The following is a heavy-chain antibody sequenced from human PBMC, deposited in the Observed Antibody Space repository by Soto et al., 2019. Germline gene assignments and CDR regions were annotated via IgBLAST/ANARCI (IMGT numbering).Heavy chain of an antibody. Sequence: GGTLRLSCAASGFSFSRYGMNWVRQAPEKGLEWVSSISGSGGSASYADSVKGRFIISRDDSKDTLYVQMNSLRAEDTAVYYCAKDGAVAGTAYGMDVWGQGT. CDR2: ISGSGGSA. J-gene: IGHJ6*02. D-gene: IGHD6-19*01. CDR3: AKDGAVAGTAYGMDV. CDR1: GFSFSRYG. V-gene: IGHV3-23*01.